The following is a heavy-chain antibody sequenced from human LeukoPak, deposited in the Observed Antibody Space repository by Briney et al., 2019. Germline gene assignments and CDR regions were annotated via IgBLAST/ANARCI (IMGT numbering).Heavy chain of an antibody. CDR1: GFTFSSYA. Sequence: GRSLRLSCAASGFTFSSYAMSWVRQAPGKGLEWVSAISGSGGSTYYADSVKGRFTISRDNSKNTLYLQMNSLRAEDTAVYYCAKDMEWELLFPSFDYWGQGTLVTVSS. V-gene: IGHV3-23*01. CDR3: AKDMEWELLFPSFDY. CDR2: ISGSGGST. J-gene: IGHJ4*02. D-gene: IGHD1-26*01.